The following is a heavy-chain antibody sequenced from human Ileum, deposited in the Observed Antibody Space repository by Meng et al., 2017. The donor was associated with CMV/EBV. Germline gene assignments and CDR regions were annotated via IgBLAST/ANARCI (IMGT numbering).Heavy chain of an antibody. V-gene: IGHV3-48*04. J-gene: IGHJ4*02. CDR3: ARDGDYIRPDY. D-gene: IGHD4-11*01. CDR1: GFIFSSYA. Sequence: EVQLWESGGGSVQPGGSLRLSCAASGFIFSSYAMSWVRQAPGKGLEWVSYISSSSSSTNYAESVKGRFTISRDNAKNSLYLQMNSLRADDTAVYYCARDGDYIRPDYWGQGTLVTVSS. CDR2: ISSSSSST.